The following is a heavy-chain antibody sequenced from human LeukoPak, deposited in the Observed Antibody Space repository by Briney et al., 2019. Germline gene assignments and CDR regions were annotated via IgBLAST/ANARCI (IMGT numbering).Heavy chain of an antibody. CDR3: ARGLRKTYYYGSGSFGY. Sequence: ASVKVSCKASGYTFTGYYMHWVRQAPGQGLEWMGWINPNSGGTNYAQKFQGRVTMTRDTSISTAYMELSRLRSDDTAVYYCARGLRKTYYYGSGSFGYWGQGTLVTVSS. D-gene: IGHD3-10*01. CDR1: GYTFTGYY. CDR2: INPNSGGT. V-gene: IGHV1-2*02. J-gene: IGHJ4*02.